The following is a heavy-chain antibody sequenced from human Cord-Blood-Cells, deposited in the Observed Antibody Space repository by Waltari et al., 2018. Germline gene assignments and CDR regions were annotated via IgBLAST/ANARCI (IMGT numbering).Heavy chain of an antibody. CDR2: IIPIFGTA. CDR3: ARVANYDFWSGYYYFDY. J-gene: IGHJ4*02. V-gene: IGHV1-69*01. D-gene: IGHD3-3*01. Sequence: QVQLVQSGAEVKKPGSSVKVSCKASEGTFSSYAISWVRQAPGQGLEWMGGIIPIFGTANYAQKFQGRVTITADESTSTAYMELSSLRSEDTAVYYCARVANYDFWSGYYYFDYWGQGTLVTVSS. CDR1: EGTFSSYA.